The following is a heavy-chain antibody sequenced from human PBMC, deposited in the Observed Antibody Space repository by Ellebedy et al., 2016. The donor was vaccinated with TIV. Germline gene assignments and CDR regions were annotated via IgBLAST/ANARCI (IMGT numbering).Heavy chain of an antibody. CDR3: AKDGGFYYYGMDV. J-gene: IGHJ6*02. CDR1: GFTFSSYW. D-gene: IGHD3-16*01. CDR2: IKQDGSEK. V-gene: IGHV3-7*01. Sequence: GGSLRLSXAASGFTFSSYWMSWVRQAPGKGMEWVANIKQDGSEKYYVDSVKGRFTISRDNAKNSLYLQMNSLRAEDTAVYYCAKDGGFYYYGMDVWGQGTAVIVS.